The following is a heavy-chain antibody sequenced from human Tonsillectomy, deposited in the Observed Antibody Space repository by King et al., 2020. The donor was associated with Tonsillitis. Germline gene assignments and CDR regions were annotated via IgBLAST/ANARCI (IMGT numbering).Heavy chain of an antibody. CDR2: GSGGGGCT. CDR1: GFTFSSYA. V-gene: IGHV3-23*04. J-gene: IGHJ1*01. CDR3: AKEYYYDSSGYYRPEYFQH. Sequence: VQLVESGGGLVQPGGSLRLSCAASGFTFSSYAMSWVRQAPGEGLEWVSGGSGGGGCTYYADSLKGRFTISSDNSKNTLYLPMNSLRAEDTAVYYCAKEYYYDSSGYYRPEYFQHWGQGTLVTVSS. D-gene: IGHD3-22*01.